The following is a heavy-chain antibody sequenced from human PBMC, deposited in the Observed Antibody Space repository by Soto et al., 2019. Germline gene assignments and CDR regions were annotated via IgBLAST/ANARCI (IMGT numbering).Heavy chain of an antibody. CDR2: IKQDGSEK. CDR3: AISQDRGGRTTFIY. J-gene: IGHJ4*02. Sequence: GGSLRLSCAASGFTFSSYWMSWVRQAPGKGLEWVANIKQDGSEKYYVDSVKGRFTISRDNAKNSLYLQMNSLRAEDTAVYYCAISQDRGGRTTFIYWGQGTQVTVSS. CDR1: GFTFSSYW. V-gene: IGHV3-7*01. D-gene: IGHD3-16*01.